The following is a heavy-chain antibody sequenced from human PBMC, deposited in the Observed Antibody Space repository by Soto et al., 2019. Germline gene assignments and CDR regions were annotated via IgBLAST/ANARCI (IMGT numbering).Heavy chain of an antibody. CDR2: ISTYNGET. CDR3: ARSDYCYADTCYSGWFDS. Sequence: QVQLVQSGAEVKKPGASVRVSCKTSGYTFNTYGISWVRQAPGQGLEWMGWISTYNGETRYAQNLQGRVTMTTDTSTSTVYMELRSLSSDDTAVYYCARSDYCYADTCYSGWFDSWGQGTLVTVSS. CDR1: GYTFNTYG. V-gene: IGHV1-18*01. J-gene: IGHJ5*01. D-gene: IGHD2-2*01.